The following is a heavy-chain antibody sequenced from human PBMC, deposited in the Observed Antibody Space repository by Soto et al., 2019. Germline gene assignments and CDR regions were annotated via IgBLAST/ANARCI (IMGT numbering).Heavy chain of an antibody. V-gene: IGHV3-21*01. CDR2: ISSSSSYI. D-gene: IGHD3-3*01. CDR3: ARDTAFWSGYYTAHYYYYGMDV. Sequence: GGSLRLSCAASGFTFSSYSMNWVRQAPGKGLEWVSSISSSSSYIYYADSVKGRFTISRDNAKNSLYLQMNSLRAEDTAVYYCARDTAFWSGYYTAHYYYYGMDVWGQGTTVTVPS. J-gene: IGHJ6*02. CDR1: GFTFSSYS.